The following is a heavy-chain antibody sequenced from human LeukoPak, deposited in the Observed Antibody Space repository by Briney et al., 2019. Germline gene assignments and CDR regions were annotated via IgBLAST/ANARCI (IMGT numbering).Heavy chain of an antibody. D-gene: IGHD6-13*01. CDR3: ARGRSSWPHYYYYMDV. V-gene: IGHV4-59*11. CDR1: GGSISSHY. CDR2: IYYSGST. J-gene: IGHJ6*03. Sequence: SETLSLTCTVSGGSISSHYWSWIRQPPGKGLEWIGYIYYSGSTNYNPSLKSRVTISVDTSKNQFSLKLSSVTAADTAVYYCARGRSSWPHYYYYMDVWGKGTTVTVSS.